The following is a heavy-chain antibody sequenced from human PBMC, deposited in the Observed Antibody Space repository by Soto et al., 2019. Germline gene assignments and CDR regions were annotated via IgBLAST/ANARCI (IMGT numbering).Heavy chain of an antibody. D-gene: IGHD3-3*01. J-gene: IGHJ4*02. CDR1: GFTFSGYW. Sequence: EVQLVESGGDLVQPGGSLRLSCAASGFTFSGYWMSWVRQAPGKGLEWVASIKEDGSEKYYVDSVKGRFTISRDNDKNSLYLQMNSLRVEDTAVYYCARGGAVTGRFKYWGQGTLVTVSS. CDR2: IKEDGSEK. CDR3: ARGGAVTGRFKY. V-gene: IGHV3-7*01.